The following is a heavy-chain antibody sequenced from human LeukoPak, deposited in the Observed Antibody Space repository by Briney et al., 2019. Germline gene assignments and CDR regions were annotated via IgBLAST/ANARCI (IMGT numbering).Heavy chain of an antibody. J-gene: IGHJ4*02. V-gene: IGHV1-2*02. CDR3: ARAVGITMVRGVIPSGY. CDR1: GYTFTGYY. CDR2: INPNSGGT. Sequence: ASVKVSCKASGYTFTGYYMHWVRQAPGQGLEWMGWINPNSGGTNYAQKFQGRVTMTRDTSISTAYMELSRLRSGDTAVYYCARAVGITMVRGVIPSGYWGQGTLVTVSS. D-gene: IGHD3-10*01.